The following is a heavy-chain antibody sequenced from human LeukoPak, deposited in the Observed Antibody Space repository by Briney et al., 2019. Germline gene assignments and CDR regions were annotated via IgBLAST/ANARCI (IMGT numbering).Heavy chain of an antibody. Sequence: GGSLRLSCAASGFTFSGSAMHWVRQASGKGLEWVGRIRSKANSYAAAYAASVKGRFTISRDDSKNTAYLQMNSLRAEDTAVYYCATWEYGGTNFDYWGQGTLVTVSS. CDR3: ATWEYGGTNFDY. J-gene: IGHJ4*02. CDR1: GFTFSGSA. CDR2: IRSKANSYAA. V-gene: IGHV3-73*01. D-gene: IGHD4-23*01.